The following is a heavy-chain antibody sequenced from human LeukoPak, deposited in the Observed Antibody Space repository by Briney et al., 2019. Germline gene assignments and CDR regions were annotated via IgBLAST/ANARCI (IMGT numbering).Heavy chain of an antibody. CDR2: ISSSSSYI. V-gene: IGHV3-21*01. Sequence: PGGSLRLSGAASGFTFSSYSMNWVRQAPGKGLEWVSSISSSSSYIYYADSVKGRFTISRDNAKNSLYLQMNSLRAEDTAVYYCARPRITIFGVVTNYYYYMDVWGKGTTVTVSS. D-gene: IGHD3-3*01. J-gene: IGHJ6*03. CDR1: GFTFSSYS. CDR3: ARPRITIFGVVTNYYYYMDV.